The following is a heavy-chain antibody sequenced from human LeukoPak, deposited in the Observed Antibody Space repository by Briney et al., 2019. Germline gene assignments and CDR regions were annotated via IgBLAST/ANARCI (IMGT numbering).Heavy chain of an antibody. V-gene: IGHV4-39*01. CDR3: ARHGNSNYVVRSLMFDP. CDR1: GGSISSYY. J-gene: IGHJ5*02. D-gene: IGHD4-11*01. CDR2: IYYSGST. Sequence: PSETLSLTCTVSGGSISSYYWGWIRQPPGKGLEWIGSIYYSGSTYYNPSLKSRVTISVDTSKNQFSLKLSSVTAADTAVYYCARHGNSNYVVRSLMFDPWDQGTLVTVSS.